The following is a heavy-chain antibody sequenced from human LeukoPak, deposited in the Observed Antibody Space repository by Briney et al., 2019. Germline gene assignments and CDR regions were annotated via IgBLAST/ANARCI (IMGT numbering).Heavy chain of an antibody. CDR2: IYSDETT. D-gene: IGHD1-26*01. Sequence: GGSLRLPCAASGFSVSSNYMSWVRQAPGKGLEWVALIYSDETTYCADSVKGRFTISRDNSKSTLYLQMNSLRAEDTAVYYCARHWELRGQGTLVTVSS. J-gene: IGHJ4*02. CDR1: GFSVSSNY. CDR3: ARHWEL. V-gene: IGHV3-53*01.